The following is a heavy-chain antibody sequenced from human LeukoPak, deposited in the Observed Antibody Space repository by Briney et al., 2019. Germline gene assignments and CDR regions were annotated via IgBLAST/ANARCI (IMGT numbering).Heavy chain of an antibody. J-gene: IGHJ5*02. CDR1: GYSFTSYW. D-gene: IGHD1-26*01. CDR3: ARELKSKNWFDP. CDR2: IYPGDSDT. V-gene: IGHV5-51*01. Sequence: GESLKISCKGSGYSFTSYWIGWVRQMPGKGLEWMGIIYPGDSDTRYSPSFQGQVTISADKSISTAYLELSRLRSDDTAVYYCARELKSKNWFDPWGQGTLVTVSS.